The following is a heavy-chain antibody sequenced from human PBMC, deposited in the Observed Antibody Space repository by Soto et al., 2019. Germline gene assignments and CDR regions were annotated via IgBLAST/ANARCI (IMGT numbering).Heavy chain of an antibody. CDR1: GFTFNTYD. Sequence: EVQLVESGGGLVKPGGSLRLSCAASGFTFNTYDMNWVRQAPGKGLEWVSSITTSSAYIYYADSLKGRITISRENAKNSLFLKMNSLRAEDTAVYYCVRSGTARLLRHSWFDTWGQGTLVTVSS. CDR2: ITTSSAYI. J-gene: IGHJ5*02. CDR3: VRSGTARLLRHSWFDT. V-gene: IGHV3-21*01. D-gene: IGHD2-21*01.